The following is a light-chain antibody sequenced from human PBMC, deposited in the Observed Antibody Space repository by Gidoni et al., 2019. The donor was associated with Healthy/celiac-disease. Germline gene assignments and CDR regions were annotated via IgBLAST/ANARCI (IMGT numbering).Light chain of an antibody. Sequence: QSALTQPASVSVSPGQPITISCTGTSSDVGGYNYDSWYQQHPGKAPRLMIYEVSNRPSGVSKRFSGSKSGNTASLTISGLQAEDEADYYCSSYTSSSTWVFGGGTKLTVL. V-gene: IGLV2-14*01. CDR3: SSYTSSSTWV. CDR1: SSDVGGYNY. CDR2: EVS. J-gene: IGLJ3*02.